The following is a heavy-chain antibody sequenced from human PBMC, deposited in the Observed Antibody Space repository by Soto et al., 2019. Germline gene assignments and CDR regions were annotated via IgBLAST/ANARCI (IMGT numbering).Heavy chain of an antibody. CDR3: GKDGAITDYTYLDY. J-gene: IGHJ4*02. CDR1: GFTFDDYS. V-gene: IGHV3-43*01. Sequence: EVQLVESGGVVVQPGASLRLSCAASGFTFDDYSMHWVRQAPGKGLEWVSLISWDGRSTYYADSVKGRFTVSRDNSKNSXXLXMXXXXXXXXXFYXXGKDGAITDYTYLDYWGQGALVTVSS. CDR2: ISWDGRST. D-gene: IGHD1-26*01.